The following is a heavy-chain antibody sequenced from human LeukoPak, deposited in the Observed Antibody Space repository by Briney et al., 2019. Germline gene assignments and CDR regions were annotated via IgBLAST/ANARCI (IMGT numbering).Heavy chain of an antibody. CDR1: GFTFSSYS. CDR2: ISSSSYI. V-gene: IGHV3-21*04. D-gene: IGHD6-19*01. Sequence: GGSLRLSCAASGFTFSSYSMNWVRQAPGKGLEWVSSISSSSYIYYADSVKGRFTISRDNAKNSLYLQMNSLRAEDTALYYCARAVAGILLDYWGQGTLVTVSS. CDR3: ARAVAGILLDY. J-gene: IGHJ4*02.